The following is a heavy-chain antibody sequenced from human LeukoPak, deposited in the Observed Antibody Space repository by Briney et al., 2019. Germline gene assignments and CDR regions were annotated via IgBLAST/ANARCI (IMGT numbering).Heavy chain of an antibody. CDR1: GFGFMNSW. Sequence: GGSLRLSCAASGFGFMNSWMSWVRQAPGKGLEWVGRIKKQSDAETTAYAAPVKYRFTISRDDSRNTLYLQMNSLKTEDTAVYFCTTEGYFFGYYAFDMWGQGTMVTVSS. V-gene: IGHV3-15*01. D-gene: IGHD5-18*01. CDR3: TTEGYFFGYYAFDM. CDR2: IKKQSDAETT. J-gene: IGHJ3*02.